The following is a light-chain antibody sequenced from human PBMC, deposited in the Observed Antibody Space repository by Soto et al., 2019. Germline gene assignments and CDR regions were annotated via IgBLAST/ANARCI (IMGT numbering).Light chain of an antibody. CDR3: QQYNSYSPWT. J-gene: IGKJ1*01. Sequence: DIQMTQSPSTLSASVGDRVTISCLASQSISSWLAWYQQKPGKAPKLLIYDASSLESGVPSRFSGSGFGTEFTLTISSLQPDDFATDYCQQYNSYSPWTFGQGTKVEIK. CDR2: DAS. CDR1: QSISSW. V-gene: IGKV1-5*01.